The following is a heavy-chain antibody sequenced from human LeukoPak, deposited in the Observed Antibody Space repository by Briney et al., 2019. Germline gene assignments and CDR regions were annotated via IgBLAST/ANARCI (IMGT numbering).Heavy chain of an antibody. D-gene: IGHD3-22*01. CDR2: IKKDGSEK. CDR3: ARTPELYYDSSGYYFDY. J-gene: IGHJ4*02. V-gene: IGHV3-7*01. CDR1: GFTFSSYW. Sequence: GGSLRLSCAASGFTFSSYWMSWVRQAPGKGLEWVANIKKDGSEKYYVDSVKGRFTISRDNAKNSLYLQMNSLRAEDTAVHYCARTPELYYDSSGYYFDYWGQGTLVTVSS.